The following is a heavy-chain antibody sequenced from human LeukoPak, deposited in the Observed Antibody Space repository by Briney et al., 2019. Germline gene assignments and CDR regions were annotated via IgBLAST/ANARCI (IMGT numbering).Heavy chain of an antibody. D-gene: IGHD2-2*01. J-gene: IGHJ4*02. CDR3: TTDLLVVVPAAMRDY. Sequence: GGSLRLSCAAFGFTFSNAWMSWVRQAPGKGLEWVGRIKSKTDGGTIDYAAPVKGRFTISRDDSKNTLYLQMNSLKTEDTAVYYCTTDLLVVVPAAMRDYWGQGTLVTVSS. CDR1: GFTFSNAW. CDR2: IKSKTDGGTI. V-gene: IGHV3-15*01.